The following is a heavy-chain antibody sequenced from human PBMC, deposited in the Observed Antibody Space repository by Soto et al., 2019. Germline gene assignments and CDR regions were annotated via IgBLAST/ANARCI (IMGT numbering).Heavy chain of an antibody. CDR2: IWYDGSNK. CDR1: GFTFSSYV. J-gene: IGHJ4*02. V-gene: IGHV3-33*01. Sequence: PGGSLRLACAASGFTFSSYVMHWVRQSPGKGLEWVAVIWYDGSNKYYADSVKGRFTISRDNSKNTLYLQMNSLRAEDTAVYYCARDESSSSGRSDYWGQGTLVTVSS. D-gene: IGHD6-13*01. CDR3: ARDESSSSGRSDY.